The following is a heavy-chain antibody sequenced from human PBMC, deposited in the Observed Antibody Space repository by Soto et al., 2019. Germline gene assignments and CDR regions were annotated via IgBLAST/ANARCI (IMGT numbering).Heavy chain of an antibody. V-gene: IGHV3-23*01. CDR2: ISGSGGST. D-gene: IGHD6-19*01. CDR3: AKGGGRSGSYKGLAYYYGMDV. Sequence: EVQLLESGGGLVQPGGSLRLSCAASGFTFSSYAMSWVRQAPGKGLEWVSAISGSGGSTYYADSVKGRFTISRDNSKNTLYLQMNSLRAEDTAVYYCAKGGGRSGSYKGLAYYYGMDVWGQGTTVTVSS. CDR1: GFTFSSYA. J-gene: IGHJ6*02.